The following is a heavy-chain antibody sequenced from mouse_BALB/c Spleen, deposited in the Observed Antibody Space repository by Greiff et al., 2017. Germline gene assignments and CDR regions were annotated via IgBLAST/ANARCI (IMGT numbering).Heavy chain of an antibody. Sequence: EVMLVESGPSLVKPSQTLSLTCSVTGDSITSGYWNWIRKFPGNKLEYMGYISYSGSTYYNPSLKSRISITRDTSKNQYYLQLNSVTTEDTATYYCARYRPSTVVPSYAMDYWGQGTSVTVSS. D-gene: IGHD1-1*01. CDR2: ISYSGST. J-gene: IGHJ4*01. CDR1: GDSITSGY. V-gene: IGHV3-8*02. CDR3: ARYRPSTVVPSYAMDY.